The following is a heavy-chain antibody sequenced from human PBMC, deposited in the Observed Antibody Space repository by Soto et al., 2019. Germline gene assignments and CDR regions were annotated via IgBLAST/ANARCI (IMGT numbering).Heavy chain of an antibody. CDR3: ERDGNSSSWSPYHYHYDIDV. CDR2: IIPIFGTA. CDR1: GGTFSSYA. D-gene: IGHD6-13*01. V-gene: IGHV1-69*13. J-gene: IGHJ6*03. Sequence: ASVKVSCKASGGTFSSYAISWVRQAPGQGLEWMGGIIPIFGTANYAQKFQGRVTITADESKSTAYMELSRLRSEDSAVYYCERDGNSSSWSPYHYHYDIDVWGKGTTVTVYS.